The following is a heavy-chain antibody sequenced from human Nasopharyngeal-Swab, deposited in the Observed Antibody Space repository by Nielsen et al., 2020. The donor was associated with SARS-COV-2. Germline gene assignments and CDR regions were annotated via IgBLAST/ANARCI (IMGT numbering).Heavy chain of an antibody. V-gene: IGHV4-61*01. Sequence: SETLSLTCTVSGCSVSIGSYYWSWIRQPPGKGLEWIGYIYYSGSTNYNPSLKSRVTISVDTSKNQFSLKLSSVTAADTAVYYCARSSGWSSGFDYWGQGTLVTVSS. CDR1: GCSVSIGSYY. D-gene: IGHD6-19*01. CDR2: IYYSGST. J-gene: IGHJ4*02. CDR3: ARSSGWSSGFDY.